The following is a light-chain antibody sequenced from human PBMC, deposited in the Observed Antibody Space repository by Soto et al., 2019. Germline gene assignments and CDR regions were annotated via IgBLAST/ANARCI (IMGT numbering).Light chain of an antibody. J-gene: IGKJ4*01. CDR2: GAS. CDR1: ESVSSRY. V-gene: IGKV3-20*01. CDR3: QQYGRSIT. Sequence: NVLTQSPGTLSLSPGERATLSCRASESVSSRYLAWYQQKPGQAPRFLIYGASSRATGIPDRFSGSGSGTFFTLTISSLEPEDFAVYYCQQYGRSITFGGGTKVEIK.